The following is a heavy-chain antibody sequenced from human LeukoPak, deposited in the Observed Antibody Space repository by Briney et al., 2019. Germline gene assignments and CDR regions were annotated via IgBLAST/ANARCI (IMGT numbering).Heavy chain of an antibody. Sequence: PSETLSLTCAVYGGSFSGYYWSWIRQPPGKGLEWIGEVNPSGTTNYNPSLKSGVTISVDTSKNQFSLKLSSVLAADTAVYYCARAARHFWSGYYTGANWFDPWGRGTLVTVSS. CDR1: GGSFSGYY. CDR3: ARAARHFWSGYYTGANWFDP. J-gene: IGHJ5*02. V-gene: IGHV4-34*01. D-gene: IGHD3-3*02. CDR2: VNPSGTT.